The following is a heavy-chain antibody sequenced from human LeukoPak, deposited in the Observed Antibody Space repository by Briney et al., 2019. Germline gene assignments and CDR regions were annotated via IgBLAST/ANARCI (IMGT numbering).Heavy chain of an antibody. D-gene: IGHD3-10*01. Sequence: SETLSLTCIVSGGSISNYYRSWIRQPPGKGLECIGFIHYTGSTNYNPSLKSRVTISVETSKNQISLKLTSVTAADTAVYYCARVEEGYGSGRRENYYYYYMDVWGKGTTVTISS. CDR2: IHYTGST. CDR1: GGSISNYY. J-gene: IGHJ6*03. V-gene: IGHV4-59*01. CDR3: ARVEEGYGSGRRENYYYYYMDV.